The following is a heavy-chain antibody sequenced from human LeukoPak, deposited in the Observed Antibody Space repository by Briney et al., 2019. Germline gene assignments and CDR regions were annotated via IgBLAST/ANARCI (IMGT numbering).Heavy chain of an antibody. D-gene: IGHD2-15*01. V-gene: IGHV1-69*05. Sequence: ASVKVSCKASGGTFSSYAISWVRQAPGQGLEWMGGIIPIFGTANYAQHFQGRVTMTRDMSTSTVYVEVSSLTSEDTAVYFCARDRQACSGGSCYDDAFDIWGQGTLVTVSS. CDR3: ARDRQACSGGSCYDDAFDI. CDR1: GGTFSSYA. J-gene: IGHJ3*02. CDR2: IIPIFGTA.